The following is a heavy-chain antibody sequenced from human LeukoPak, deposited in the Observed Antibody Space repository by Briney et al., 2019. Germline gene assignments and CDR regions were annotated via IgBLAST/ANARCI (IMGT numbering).Heavy chain of an antibody. Sequence: PGGSLRLSCAASGFTFTDYWMHWVRQRPGEGLMWVSHISTDGSRTNYADSVKGRFTTSRDNTKNTVYLQMSSLRAEDTAVYYCSPGFTFDVWGQGTMVTVSS. D-gene: IGHD2-15*01. J-gene: IGHJ3*01. CDR1: GFTFTDYW. V-gene: IGHV3-74*01. CDR3: SPGFTFDV. CDR2: ISTDGSRT.